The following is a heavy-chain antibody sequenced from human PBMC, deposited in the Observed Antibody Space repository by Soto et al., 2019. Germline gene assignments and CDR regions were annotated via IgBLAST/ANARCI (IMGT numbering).Heavy chain of an antibody. CDR3: AKGQHCSTTSCYFYYYGTDV. V-gene: IGHV3-30*18. Sequence: QVQLVESGGGVVQPGRSLRLSCAASGFTFSTYGMHWVRQAPGKGLEWVAVISYDGSNKYYADSVKGRFTISRDNSKSTXYXLMNSLRAEDTAVYHCAKGQHCSTTSCYFYYYGTDVWGQGTTVTVSS. CDR2: ISYDGSNK. D-gene: IGHD2-2*01. CDR1: GFTFSTYG. J-gene: IGHJ6*02.